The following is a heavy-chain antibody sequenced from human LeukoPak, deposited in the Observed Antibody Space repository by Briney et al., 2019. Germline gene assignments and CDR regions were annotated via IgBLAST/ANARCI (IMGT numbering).Heavy chain of an antibody. Sequence: GGSLRLSCAASGFTFNDYYMSWIRQAPGKGLEWLSYINIGGTNTHYADSVKGRFTISRDNAKKSLYLEMNNLRAEDTAVYYCATDGAGFDTWGQGVLVTDSS. CDR2: INIGGTNT. V-gene: IGHV3-11*01. CDR3: ATDGAGFDT. J-gene: IGHJ5*02. CDR1: GFTFNDYY.